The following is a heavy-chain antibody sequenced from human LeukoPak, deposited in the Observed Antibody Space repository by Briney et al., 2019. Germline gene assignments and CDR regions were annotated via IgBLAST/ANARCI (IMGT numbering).Heavy chain of an antibody. CDR3: VKASWVSNGDAVL. D-gene: IGHD1-1*01. V-gene: IGHV3-23*01. CDR2: LRGDGST. CDR1: GFTFSSYA. J-gene: IGHJ4*02. Sequence: GGSLRLSCAASGFTFSSYAMSWVRQAPARGLEWVSSLRGDGSTFYADSVKGRFTLSRDESRNTVYFQLNSLRVEDTAVYYCVKASWVSNGDAVLWGQGTLVTVFS.